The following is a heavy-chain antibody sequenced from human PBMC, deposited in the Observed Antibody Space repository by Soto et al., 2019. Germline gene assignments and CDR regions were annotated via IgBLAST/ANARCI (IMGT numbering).Heavy chain of an antibody. CDR3: AKDRRAGGNSAFYFDF. D-gene: IGHD3-16*01. CDR1: GLRFSNYA. CDR2: ISATGGGT. J-gene: IGHJ4*02. Sequence: GSLRLSCAASGLRFSNYAMSWVRQAPGKGLEWVSLISATGGGTYYADSVKGRFTISRDNSHNTLYLQVHSLTAEDTAVYYCAKDRRAGGNSAFYFDFWGRGAQVTVSS. V-gene: IGHV3-23*01.